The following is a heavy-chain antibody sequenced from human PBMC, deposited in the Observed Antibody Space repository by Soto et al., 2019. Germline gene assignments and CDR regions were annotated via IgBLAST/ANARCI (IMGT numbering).Heavy chain of an antibody. CDR2: IWYDGSNK. J-gene: IGHJ4*02. D-gene: IGHD3-3*01. Sequence: QVQLVESGGGVVQPGGSLRLSCAASGFSFSTYSMHWVRQAPGKGLEWVAVIWYDGSNKYYADSVKGRFTISRDNSKNTLVLQMNSLRAEDTAVYYCAGPNYDFWSGFDYWGQGTLVTVSS. CDR1: GFSFSTYS. V-gene: IGHV3-33*01. CDR3: AGPNYDFWSGFDY.